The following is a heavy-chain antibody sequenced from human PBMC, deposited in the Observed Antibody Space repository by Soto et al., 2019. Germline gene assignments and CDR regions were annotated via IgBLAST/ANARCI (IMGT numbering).Heavy chain of an antibody. CDR3: AKDNGIVYYYYYMDV. D-gene: IGHD3-22*01. J-gene: IGHJ6*03. Sequence: PGGSLSLSCAASGFTFDDYAMHWVRQAPGKGLEWVSGISWNSGSIGYADSVKGRFTISRDNAKNSLYLQMNSLRAEDTALYYCAKDNGIVYYYYYMDVWGKGTTVTVSS. CDR1: GFTFDDYA. CDR2: ISWNSGSI. V-gene: IGHV3-9*01.